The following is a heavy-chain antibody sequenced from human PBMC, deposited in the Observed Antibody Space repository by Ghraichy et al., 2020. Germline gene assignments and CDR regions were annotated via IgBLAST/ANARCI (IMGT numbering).Heavy chain of an antibody. Sequence: GGSLRLYCAASGFTFDDYAMHWVRQAPGKGLEWVSLISGDGGSTYYADSVKGRFTISRDNSKNSLYLQMNSLRTEDTALYYCAKGLPYYYDSSGYFPPFDYWGQGTLVTVSS. CDR2: ISGDGGST. CDR3: AKGLPYYYDSSGYFPPFDY. J-gene: IGHJ4*02. D-gene: IGHD3-22*01. CDR1: GFTFDDYA. V-gene: IGHV3-43*02.